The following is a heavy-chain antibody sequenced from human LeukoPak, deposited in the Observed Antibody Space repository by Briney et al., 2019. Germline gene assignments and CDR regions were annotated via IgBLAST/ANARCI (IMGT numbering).Heavy chain of an antibody. CDR2: IYTCGST. CDR3: AREDSEAGESFDY. V-gene: IGHV4-4*07. Sequence: SETLSLTCTVCGDSFSSYYWSWMRQPAGKGLEWLGRIYTCGSTNYNPSLKSRVTMSEDTSKNQFSLKLSSVTAADTAMYYCAREDSEAGESFDYWGQGTLVTVSS. CDR1: GDSFSSYY. J-gene: IGHJ4*02. D-gene: IGHD3-16*01.